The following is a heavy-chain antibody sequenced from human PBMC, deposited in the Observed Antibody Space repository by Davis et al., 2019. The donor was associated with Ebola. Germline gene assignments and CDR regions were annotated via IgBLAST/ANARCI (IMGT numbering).Heavy chain of an antibody. J-gene: IGHJ4*02. D-gene: IGHD6-13*01. CDR1: GFTFSSYS. V-gene: IGHV3-48*02. Sequence: GESLKISCAASGFTFSSYSMNWVRQAPGKGLEWVSYISSSSSTKYYADSVKGRFTISRDNAKNSLYLQMNSLTDEDTAVYYCARVGTDLFDYWGQGTLVTVSS. CDR3: ARVGTDLFDY. CDR2: ISSSSSTK.